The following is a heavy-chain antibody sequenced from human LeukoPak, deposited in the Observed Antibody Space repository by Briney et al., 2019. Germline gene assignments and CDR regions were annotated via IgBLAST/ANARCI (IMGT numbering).Heavy chain of an antibody. J-gene: IGHJ4*02. CDR1: GYTFTGYY. D-gene: IGHD3-16*02. Sequence: ASVKVSCKASGYTFTGYYMHWVRQAPGQGLEWMGWINPNSGGTNYAQKFQGRVTMTTDTSTSTAYLELRSLRSDDTAVYFCAREELRLGELSFDFWGQGTLVTVSS. CDR3: AREELRLGELSFDF. CDR2: INPNSGGT. V-gene: IGHV1-2*02.